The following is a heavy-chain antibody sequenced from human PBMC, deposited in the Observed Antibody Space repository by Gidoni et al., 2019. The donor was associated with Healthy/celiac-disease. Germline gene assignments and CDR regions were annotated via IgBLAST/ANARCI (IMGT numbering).Heavy chain of an antibody. D-gene: IGHD6-13*01. CDR2: IYYSGST. CDR3: ARVRAAAGTIFDY. CDR1: GGSISSYY. V-gene: IGHV4-59*01. J-gene: IGHJ4*02. Sequence: QVQLQESGPGLVKPSETLSLPCTVSGGSISSYYWSWSRQPPGKGLEWIGYIYYSGSTNYNPSLKSRVTISVDTSKNQFSLKLSSVTAADTAVYYCARVRAAAGTIFDYWGQGTLVTVSS.